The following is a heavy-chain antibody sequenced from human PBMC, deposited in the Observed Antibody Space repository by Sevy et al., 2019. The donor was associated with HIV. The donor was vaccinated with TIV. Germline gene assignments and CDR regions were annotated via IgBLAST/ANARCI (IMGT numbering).Heavy chain of an antibody. CDR1: GYTFTSYG. CDR3: ARDGYGSGGSCYPNYYYGMDV. V-gene: IGHV1-18*01. J-gene: IGHJ6*02. D-gene: IGHD2-15*01. CDR2: ISAYNGNT. Sequence: ASVKVSCKASGYTFTSYGISWVRQAPGQGLEWMGWISAYNGNTNYAQKLQGRVTMTTDTSTSTAYMELRSLRSDDTAVYYCARDGYGSGGSCYPNYYYGMDVWGQGTTVTVSS.